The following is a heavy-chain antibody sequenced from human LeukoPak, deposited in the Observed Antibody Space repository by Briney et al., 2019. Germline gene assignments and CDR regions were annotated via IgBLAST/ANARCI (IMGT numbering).Heavy chain of an antibody. V-gene: IGHV4-34*01. D-gene: IGHD3-10*01. CDR1: GGSISGYY. J-gene: IGHJ6*03. CDR2: INHSGST. CDR3: ARVRLWFGELTYYMDV. Sequence: SETLSLTCTVSGGSISGYYWSWIRQPPGKGLEWIGEINHSGSTNYNPSLKSRVTISVDTSKNQFSLKLSSVTAADTAVYYCARVRLWFGELTYYMDVWGKGTTVTVSS.